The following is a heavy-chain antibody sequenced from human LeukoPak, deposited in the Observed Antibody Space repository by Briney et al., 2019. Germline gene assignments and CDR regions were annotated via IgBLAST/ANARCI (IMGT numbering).Heavy chain of an antibody. CDR2: ISAYNGNT. D-gene: IGHD6-13*01. CDR3: ARATSIAAAARLDY. CDR1: GYTFTSYG. Sequence: ASVKVSCKASGYTFTSYGISWVRQAPGQGLQWMGWISAYNGNTNYAQKLQRRVTMTTDTSTSTAYMVLRSLRSDDTAVYYCARATSIAAAARLDYWGQGTLVTVSS. V-gene: IGHV1-18*01. J-gene: IGHJ4*02.